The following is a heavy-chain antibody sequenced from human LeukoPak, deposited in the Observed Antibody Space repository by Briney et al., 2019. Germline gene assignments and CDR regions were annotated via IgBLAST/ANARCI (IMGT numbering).Heavy chain of an antibody. CDR3: ARGRIEAAGILDY. V-gene: IGHV4-59*08. Sequence: PSETLSLTCTVSGCSISGYYWNWIRQPPGKGLEWIGYVYYSGSTNYNPSLKSRVTISVDTSKNQFSLKLSSVAAADTAVYYCARGRIEAAGILDYWGQGTLVTVSS. CDR1: GCSISGYY. CDR2: VYYSGST. D-gene: IGHD6-13*01. J-gene: IGHJ4*02.